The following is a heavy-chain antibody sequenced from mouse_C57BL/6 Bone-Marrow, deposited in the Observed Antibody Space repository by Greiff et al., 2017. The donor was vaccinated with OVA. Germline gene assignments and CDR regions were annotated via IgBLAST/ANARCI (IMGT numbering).Heavy chain of an antibody. CDR1: GFTFSDYY. J-gene: IGHJ4*01. CDR3: ARRGWLPYYAMDY. CDR2: ISNGGGST. D-gene: IGHD2-3*01. Sequence: DVKLVESGGGLVQPGGSLKLSCAASGFTFSDYYMYWVRQTPEKRLEWVAYISNGGGSTYYPDTVKGRFTISRDNAKNTLYLQMSRLKSEDTAMYYCARRGWLPYYAMDYWGQGTSVTVSS. V-gene: IGHV5-12*01.